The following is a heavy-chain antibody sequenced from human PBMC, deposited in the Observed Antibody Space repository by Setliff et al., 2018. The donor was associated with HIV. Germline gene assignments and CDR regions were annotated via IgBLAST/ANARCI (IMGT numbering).Heavy chain of an antibody. D-gene: IGHD5-18*01. J-gene: IGHJ4*02. CDR2: IYQSGST. CDR1: GGSISSGPYF. Sequence: PSETLSLTCNVSGGSISSGPYFWSWIRQPPGKGLEWIASIYQSGSTYYNPSLKSRVIISIDTSKNQFSLKLSSVTAADTAVYYCAILRGYSYGYFFDYWGQGMLVTVSS. CDR3: AILRGYSYGYFFDY. V-gene: IGHV4-39*07.